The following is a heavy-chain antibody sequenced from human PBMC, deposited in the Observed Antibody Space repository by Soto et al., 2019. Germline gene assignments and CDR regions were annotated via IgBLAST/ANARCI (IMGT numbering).Heavy chain of an antibody. CDR3: AREPYGDSQYFDY. CDR1: GFTFNSLS. J-gene: IGHJ4*02. Sequence: QVQLVESGGGMAQAGTSLRLSCTGSGFTFNSLSLHWVRQGPDKGLEWVAVVSFDGKVTYYADPVKGRFTVSRDISKNTIYLQANSLRPEDTAVYYCAREPYGDSQYFDYWGQGTPGTVSS. D-gene: IGHD2-21*02. CDR2: VSFDGKVT. V-gene: IGHV3-30*04.